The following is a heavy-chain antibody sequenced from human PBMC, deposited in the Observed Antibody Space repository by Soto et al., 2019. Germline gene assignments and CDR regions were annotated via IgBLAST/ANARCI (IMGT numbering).Heavy chain of an antibody. J-gene: IGHJ4*02. D-gene: IGHD2-2*01. CDR3: ARAATAGSTYLTISSWAYGDY. Sequence: QVHLQESGPGLVEPSETLSLTCTVSGASVSDYYWCWIRQPPGTGLGWIGYRYSSGSATYNPSLISRVSPSVDTSKNHPCLFVRSLTAAGPSVYECARAATAGSTYLTISSWAYGDYWGQGIQVTVSS. CDR1: GASVSDYY. CDR2: RYSSGSA. V-gene: IGHV4-59*02.